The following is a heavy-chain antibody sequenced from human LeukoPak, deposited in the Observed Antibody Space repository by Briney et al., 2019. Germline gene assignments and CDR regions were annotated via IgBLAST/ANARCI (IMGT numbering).Heavy chain of an antibody. CDR3: ARVGWPSYSSKESAFDY. V-gene: IGHV3-48*03. CDR2: ISSSGSTI. CDR1: GFTFSSYE. J-gene: IGHJ4*02. D-gene: IGHD3-16*01. Sequence: GGSLRLSCAASGFTFSSYEMNWVRQAPGKGLEWVSYISSSGSTIYYADSVKGRFTISRDNAKNSLYLQMNSLRAEDTAVYYCARVGWPSYSSKESAFDYWGQGTLVTVSS.